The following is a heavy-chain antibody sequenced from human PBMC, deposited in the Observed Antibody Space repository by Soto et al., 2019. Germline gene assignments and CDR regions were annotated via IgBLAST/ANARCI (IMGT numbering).Heavy chain of an antibody. J-gene: IGHJ4*02. CDR3: VRDVSVSSGSFGGY. Sequence: QVQLVQSGTEVKKPGVSVRVSCKASGYNFDSYGLNWVRQAPGQGLEWMGWIITYTGNTDYPQKFQGRVTMTTDTSTNTAFLDLRSLTSDDTAVYYCVRDVSVSSGSFGGYWGQGTLVTVSS. D-gene: IGHD3-10*01. V-gene: IGHV1-18*01. CDR1: GYNFDSYG. CDR2: IITYTGNT.